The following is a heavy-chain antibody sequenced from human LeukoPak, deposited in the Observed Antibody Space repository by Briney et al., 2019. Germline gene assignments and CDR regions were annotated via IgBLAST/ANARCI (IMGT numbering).Heavy chain of an antibody. V-gene: IGHV1-69*13. J-gene: IGHJ4*02. D-gene: IGHD2/OR15-2a*01. CDR3: ARAFPSRDYFDY. CDR2: IIPIFGTA. CDR1: GGTFSSYA. Sequence: GASVKVSCKASGGTFSSYAISWVRQAPGQGLEWMGGIIPIFGTANYAQKFQGRVTITADESTSTAYMELSSLRSEDTAVYYCARAFPSRDYFDYWGQGTLVTVSS.